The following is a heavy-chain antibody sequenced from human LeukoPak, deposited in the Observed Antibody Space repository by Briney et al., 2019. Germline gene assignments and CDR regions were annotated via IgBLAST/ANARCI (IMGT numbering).Heavy chain of an antibody. CDR3: AKTNYYETSGWASGLSPFDM. J-gene: IGHJ3*02. D-gene: IGHD3-22*01. V-gene: IGHV5-51*01. CDR2: IYPVDSDT. Sequence: GESLKISCKGSGYSFATFWIAWVRQVPGKGLEWIGVIYPVDSDTRYSPSFQGQVTISVDKSTSTACLQWSSLKASDTAMYYCAKTNYYETSGWASGLSPFDMWGRGTMVTVSS. CDR1: GYSFATFW.